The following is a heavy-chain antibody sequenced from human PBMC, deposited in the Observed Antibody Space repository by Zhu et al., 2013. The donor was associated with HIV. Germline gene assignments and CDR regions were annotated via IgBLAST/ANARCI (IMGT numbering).Heavy chain of an antibody. D-gene: IGHD2-15*01. J-gene: IGHJ4*02. CDR3: ARVSKWVVAATPEGAGLDY. CDR1: GYTFTSYY. Sequence: QVQLVQSGAEVKKPGASVKVSCKASGYTFTSYYMHWVRQAPGQGLEWMGIINPSGGSTSYAQKFQGRVTMTRDTSTSTVYMELSSLRSEDTAVYYCARVSKWVVAATPEGAGLDYWGQGTLGHRLL. V-gene: IGHV1-46*01. CDR2: INPSGGST.